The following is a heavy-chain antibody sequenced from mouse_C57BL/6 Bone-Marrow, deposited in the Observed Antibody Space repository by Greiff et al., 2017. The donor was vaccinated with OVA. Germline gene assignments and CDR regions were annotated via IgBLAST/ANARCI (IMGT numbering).Heavy chain of an antibody. V-gene: IGHV1-81*01. Sequence: QVQLQQSGAELARPGASVKLSCKASGYTFTSYGISWVKQRPGQGLEWIGEIYPRSGNTYYNEKFKGKATLTADKSSSTAYMELRSLTSEDSAVYFCARGGLYDYEDAMDYWGQGTSVTVSS. CDR3: ARGGLYDYEDAMDY. CDR2: IYPRSGNT. J-gene: IGHJ4*01. D-gene: IGHD2-4*01. CDR1: GYTFTSYG.